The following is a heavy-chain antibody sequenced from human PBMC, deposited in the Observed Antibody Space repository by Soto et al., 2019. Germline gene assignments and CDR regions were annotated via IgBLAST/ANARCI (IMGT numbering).Heavy chain of an antibody. CDR1: GFTFSSYG. V-gene: IGHV3-30*18. D-gene: IGHD3-9*01. J-gene: IGHJ4*02. Sequence: ESGGGVVQPGRSLRLSCAASGFTFSSYGMHWVRQAPGKGLEWVAVISYDGSNKYYADSVKGRFTISRDNSKNTLYLQMNSLRAEDTAVYYCAKPHYDILTGYYAQVFDYWGQGTLVTVSS. CDR2: ISYDGSNK. CDR3: AKPHYDILTGYYAQVFDY.